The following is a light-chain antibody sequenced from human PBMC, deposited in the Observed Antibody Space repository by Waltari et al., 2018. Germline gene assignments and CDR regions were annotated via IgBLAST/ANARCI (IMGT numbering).Light chain of an antibody. CDR2: GAS. Sequence: ASQSLTKRYLAWYQQKPGQAPRLLIYGASSRAAGIPDRFSGSGSGTDFTLTISRLEPEDFAVYYCQQYGSSVMYTFGQGTNLEIK. CDR1: QSLTKRY. V-gene: IGKV3-20*01. CDR3: QQYGSSVMYT. J-gene: IGKJ2*01.